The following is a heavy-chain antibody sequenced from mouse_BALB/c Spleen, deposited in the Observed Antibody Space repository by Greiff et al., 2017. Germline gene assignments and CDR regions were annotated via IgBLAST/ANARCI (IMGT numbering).Heavy chain of an antibody. J-gene: IGHJ3*01. D-gene: IGHD1-1*01. CDR1: GFTFTDYY. CDR2: IRNKANGYTT. V-gene: IGHV7-3*02. Sequence: EVKLVESGGGLVQPGGSLRLSCATSGFTFTDYYMSWVRQPPGKALEWLGFIRNKANGYTTEYSASVKGRFTISRDNSQSILYLQMNTLRAEDSATYYCARDIDYYGRDTFAYWGQGTLVTVSA. CDR3: ARDIDYYGRDTFAY.